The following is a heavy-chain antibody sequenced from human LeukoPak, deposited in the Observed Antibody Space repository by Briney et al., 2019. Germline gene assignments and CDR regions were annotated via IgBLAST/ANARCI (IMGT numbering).Heavy chain of an antibody. CDR3: AKEEEKGVVLEHNHDY. Sequence: GASVKVSCKASGYTFTGYYMHWVRQAPGQGLEWMGWINPNSGGTNYAQKFQGWVTMTRDTSISTAYMELSRLRSDDTAVYYCAKEEEKGVVLEHNHDYWGQGTLATVSS. CDR2: INPNSGGT. CDR1: GYTFTGYY. D-gene: IGHD2-15*01. J-gene: IGHJ4*02. V-gene: IGHV1-2*04.